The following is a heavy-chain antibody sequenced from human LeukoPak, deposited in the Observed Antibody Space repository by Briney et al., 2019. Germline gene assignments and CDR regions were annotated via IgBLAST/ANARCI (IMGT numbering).Heavy chain of an antibody. J-gene: IGHJ4*02. D-gene: IGHD2-15*01. CDR1: GFTFSSYS. V-gene: IGHV3-21*04. CDR2: ISSSSSYI. Sequence: PGGSLRLSCAASGFTFSSYSMNWVRQAPGKGLEWVSSISSSSSYIYYADSVKGRFTISRDNAKNSLYLQMNSLRAEDTALYYCARDVCSGGSCYSNYWGQGTLVTVSS. CDR3: ARDVCSGGSCYSNY.